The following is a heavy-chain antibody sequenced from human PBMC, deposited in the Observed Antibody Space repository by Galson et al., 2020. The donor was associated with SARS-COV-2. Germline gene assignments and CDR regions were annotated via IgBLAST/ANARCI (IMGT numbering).Heavy chain of an antibody. CDR3: ARDGAGGGVAWGSYFYYYMDV. Sequence: SVKVSCKASGGTFSSSAISWVRQAPGQGLEWMGGIIPRLGIANYAQKFQGRVTITVDKSTSTAYMELSSLRSEDTAVYYCARDGAGGGVAWGSYFYYYMDVWGKGTTVTVSS. D-gene: IGHD3-3*01. CDR1: GGTFSSSA. J-gene: IGHJ6*03. V-gene: IGHV1-69*10. CDR2: IIPRLGIA.